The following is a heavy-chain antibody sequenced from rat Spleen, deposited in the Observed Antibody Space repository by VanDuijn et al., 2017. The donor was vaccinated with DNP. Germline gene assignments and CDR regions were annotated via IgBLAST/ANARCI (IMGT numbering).Heavy chain of an antibody. CDR2: ISYDGSRT. V-gene: IGHV5-22*01. CDR1: GFTFSDYY. CDR3: ASDEGGGAPFDY. D-gene: IGHD1-11*01. J-gene: IGHJ2*01. Sequence: EVQLVESDGGLVQPGRSLKLSCAASGFTFSDYYMAWVRQAPTKGLEWVATISYDGSRTYYGDSVKGRFANSRDNAKSTLYLQMNSLRSEDTATYYGASDEGGGAPFDYWGQGVMVTVSS.